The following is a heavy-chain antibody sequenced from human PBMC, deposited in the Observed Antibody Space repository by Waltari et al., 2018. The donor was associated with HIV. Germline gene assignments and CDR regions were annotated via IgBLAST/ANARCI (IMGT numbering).Heavy chain of an antibody. Sequence: QVQLQESGPGLVTPSETLSPTCPVPGGSISTYYWSWLRQPAGKGLEWIGRIYTSGSTNYNPSLKSRVTMSVDTSKNQFSLKLSSVTAADTAVYYCARVSCSSTSCYPNWFDPWGQGTLVTVSS. V-gene: IGHV4-4*07. CDR1: GGSISTYY. D-gene: IGHD2-2*01. CDR2: IYTSGST. CDR3: ARVSCSSTSCYPNWFDP. J-gene: IGHJ5*02.